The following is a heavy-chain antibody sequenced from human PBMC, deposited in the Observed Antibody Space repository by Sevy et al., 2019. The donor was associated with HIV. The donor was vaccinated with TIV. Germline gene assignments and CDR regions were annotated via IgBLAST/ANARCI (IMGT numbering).Heavy chain of an antibody. Sequence: GGSLRLSCAASGFTFSSYSMNWVRQAPGKGLEWVSSISSSSSYIYYADSVKGRFTISRDNAKNSLYLQMNSLRAEDTAVYYWARAPPIHDYRVWYFDYWGQGTLVTVSS. D-gene: IGHD4-17*01. J-gene: IGHJ4*02. CDR1: GFTFSSYS. V-gene: IGHV3-21*01. CDR2: ISSSSSYI. CDR3: ARAPPIHDYRVWYFDY.